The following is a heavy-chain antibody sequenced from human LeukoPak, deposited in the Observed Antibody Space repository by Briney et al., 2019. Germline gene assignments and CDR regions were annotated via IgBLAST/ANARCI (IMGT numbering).Heavy chain of an antibody. D-gene: IGHD5-18*01. CDR2: IKQDGSEK. J-gene: IGHJ4*02. Sequence: GGSLRLSCVASGFTFSNFWMSWVRQAPGKGLEWVANIKQDGSEKYSMDSVKGRFTISRDNARNSLYLQMNSLRAEDTAVYYCTRDRGHNYGYNFDYWGQGTLVTVSS. CDR3: TRDRGHNYGYNFDY. V-gene: IGHV3-7*03. CDR1: GFTFSNFW.